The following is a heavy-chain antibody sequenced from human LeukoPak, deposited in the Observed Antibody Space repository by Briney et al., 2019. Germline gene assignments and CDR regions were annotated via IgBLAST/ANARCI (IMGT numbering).Heavy chain of an antibody. Sequence: ASVKVSCKASGYTFFSYGISWVRHAPGQGLVWMGWISGYNAVTNYAQKLQGRVTMTTDTSTTTVYMELRSLRSDDTAVYYCARDRIGVAGTAPEYWGQGTLVTVSS. CDR1: GYTFFSYG. CDR2: ISGYNAVT. CDR3: ARDRIGVAGTAPEY. V-gene: IGHV1-18*01. J-gene: IGHJ4*02. D-gene: IGHD6-19*01.